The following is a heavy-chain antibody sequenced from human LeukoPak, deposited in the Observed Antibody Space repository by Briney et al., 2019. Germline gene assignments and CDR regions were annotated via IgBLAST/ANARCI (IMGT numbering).Heavy chain of an antibody. J-gene: IGHJ4*02. CDR3: ARVITIFGVVSAFDY. CDR1: GFTFSSYA. V-gene: IGHV3-21*01. Sequence: PGGSLGLSCAASGFTFSSYAMSGVRRAPGRGLEWVSSISSSSSYIYYADSVKGRFTISRDNAKNSLYLQMNSLRAEDTAVYYCARVITIFGVVSAFDYWGQGTLVTVSS. D-gene: IGHD3-3*01. CDR2: ISSSSSYI.